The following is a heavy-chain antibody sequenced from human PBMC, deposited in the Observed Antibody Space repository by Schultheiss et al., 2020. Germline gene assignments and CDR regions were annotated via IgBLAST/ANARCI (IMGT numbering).Heavy chain of an antibody. D-gene: IGHD6-13*01. CDR1: GFTFITYT. V-gene: IGHV3-21*01. CDR2: TSSSSRHI. J-gene: IGHJ4*02. Sequence: GGSLRLSCVASGFTFITYTMNWVRQAPGKGLEWVSSTSSSSRHIYYADSLKGRFTISRDNAKNSVYLQMNSLRVEDTAVYYCARSVWGSSWYFPFDYWGQGTLVTVSS. CDR3: ARSVWGSSWYFPFDY.